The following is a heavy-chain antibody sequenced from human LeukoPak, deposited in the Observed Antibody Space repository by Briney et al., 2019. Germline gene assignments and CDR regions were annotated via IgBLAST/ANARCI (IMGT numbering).Heavy chain of an antibody. CDR2: IKLDGSEK. CDR3: ARDQYDTWSRRGNFDS. Sequence: GGSLRLSCVASGFTFGKYGMSWVRQAPGKGLEWVANIKLDGSEKNYVDSVKGRFTISRDNTKNSLYLQMNSLRVEDTAVFYCARDQYDTWSRRGNFDSWGQGTLVIVSS. CDR1: GFTFGKYG. J-gene: IGHJ4*02. V-gene: IGHV3-7*03. D-gene: IGHD3-3*01.